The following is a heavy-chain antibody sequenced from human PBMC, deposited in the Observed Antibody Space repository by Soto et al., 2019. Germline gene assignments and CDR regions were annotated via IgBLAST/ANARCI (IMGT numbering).Heavy chain of an antibody. V-gene: IGHV3-15*07. J-gene: IGHJ4*02. CDR3: TTDPVTMIVVVPSSG. D-gene: IGHD3-22*01. CDR1: GFTFDTAW. Sequence: PGGSLRLSCTASGFTFDTAWMNWVRQAPGKGLEWVGRIKNRGDGETTDYAAPVKGRFTISRDDSKNTLYLQMNSLKTEDTAVYYCTTDPVTMIVVVPSSGWGQGTLVTVSS. CDR2: IKNRGDGETT.